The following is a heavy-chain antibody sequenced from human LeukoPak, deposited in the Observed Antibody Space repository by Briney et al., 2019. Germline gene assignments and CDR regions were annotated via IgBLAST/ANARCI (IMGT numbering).Heavy chain of an antibody. V-gene: IGHV5-51*01. D-gene: IGHD3-10*01. Sequence: GESLKISCKGSGYSITSYWIGWVRQRPGKGLEWMGITYPGDSDTRYSPSFQGQVTISADKSISTAYLQWSSLKASDTAMYCCARTSGGSGRYYNGDFDYWGQGTLVTVSS. CDR2: TYPGDSDT. CDR3: ARTSGGSGRYYNGDFDY. J-gene: IGHJ4*02. CDR1: GYSITSYW.